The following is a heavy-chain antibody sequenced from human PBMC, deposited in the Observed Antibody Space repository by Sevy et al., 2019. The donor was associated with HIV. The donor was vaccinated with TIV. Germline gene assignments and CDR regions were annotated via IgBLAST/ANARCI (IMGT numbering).Heavy chain of an antibody. D-gene: IGHD3-3*02. Sequence: ASVKVSCKASGYSFTNYGIGWVRQAPGQGLEWMGWISGYNGYTNYAQNLQDRVTMTTDTSTSTAYMELRSLRSDDTAIYYCVKEGKNIRSWFDPWGQGTLVTVSS. J-gene: IGHJ5*02. CDR3: VKEGKNIRSWFDP. CDR2: ISGYNGYT. V-gene: IGHV1-18*01. CDR1: GYSFTNYG.